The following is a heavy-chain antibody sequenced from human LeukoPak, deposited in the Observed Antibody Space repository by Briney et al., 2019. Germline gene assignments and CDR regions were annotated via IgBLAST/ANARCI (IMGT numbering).Heavy chain of an antibody. CDR1: GFTFSSYS. CDR2: ISDSGGRT. V-gene: IGHV3-23*01. D-gene: IGHD3-10*01. J-gene: IGHJ4*02. CDR3: AKVTYGSGTYGAFDY. Sequence: GGSLRLSCAASGFTFSSYSMNWVRQAPGKGLEWVSVISDSGGRTYYADSVKGRFTISRDNSKNTLYLQMNSLRAEDTAVYYCAKVTYGSGTYGAFDYWGQGTLVTVSS.